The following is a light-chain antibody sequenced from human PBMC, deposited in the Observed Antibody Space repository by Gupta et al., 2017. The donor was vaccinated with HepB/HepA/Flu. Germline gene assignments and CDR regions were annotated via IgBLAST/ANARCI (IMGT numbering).Light chain of an antibody. Sequence: EIVLTLFPDVQSVSPKEKVTITCRASQNRGTSLHWYQQKPDQSPKLLIKYSSQSISGVPSRFSGSGSGTDFTLTINSLEAEDVAAYYCYQSRSVLITFGQGTKVDIK. CDR2: YSS. CDR3: YQSRSVLIT. CDR1: QNRGTS. V-gene: IGKV6D-21*02. J-gene: IGKJ1*01.